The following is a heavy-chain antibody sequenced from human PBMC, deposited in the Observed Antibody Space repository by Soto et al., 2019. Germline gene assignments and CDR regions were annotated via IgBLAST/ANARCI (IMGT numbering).Heavy chain of an antibody. CDR3: ARVDDGAFDI. V-gene: IGHV1-69*02. CDR2: IIPILGIA. Sequence: QVQLVQSGAEVKKPGSSVKVSCKASGGTFSSYTISWVRQAPGQGLDWMGRIIPILGIANYAQKFQGRVTITADKSTSTAYMELSSLRSEDTAVYYCARVDDGAFDIWGQGTMVTVSS. J-gene: IGHJ3*02. CDR1: GGTFSSYT.